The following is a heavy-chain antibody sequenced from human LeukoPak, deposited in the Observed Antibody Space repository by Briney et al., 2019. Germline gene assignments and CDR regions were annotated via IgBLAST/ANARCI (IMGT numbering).Heavy chain of an antibody. CDR2: INPNSGGT. V-gene: IGHV1-2*02. CDR1: GYTFTGYY. CDR3: ARAGYSYESSGYSPLDY. Sequence: GASVKVSCKASGYTFTGYYMHWVRQAPGQGLEWMGWINPNSGGTNYAQNFQGRVTMTRDTSTSTVYMELSSLRSEDTAVYYCARAGYSYESSGYSPLDYWGQGTLVTVSS. D-gene: IGHD3-22*01. J-gene: IGHJ4*02.